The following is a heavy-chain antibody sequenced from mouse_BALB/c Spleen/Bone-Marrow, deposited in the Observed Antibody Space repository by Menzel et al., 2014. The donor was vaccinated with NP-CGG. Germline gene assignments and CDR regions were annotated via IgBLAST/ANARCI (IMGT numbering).Heavy chain of an antibody. CDR3: ASYYYGSSYAMDY. D-gene: IGHD1-1*01. J-gene: IGHJ4*01. V-gene: IGHV3-8*02. CDR1: GDSITSGY. CDR2: MSYSGST. Sequence: VQLQQSGPSLVKPSQTLSLSCSVTGDSITSGYWNWIRRFPGNKLEYMGYMSYSGSTYYNPSLQSRITITRDTSNNQYYLQLNSVTTEDTATYYCASYYYGSSYAMDYWGQGTSVTVSS.